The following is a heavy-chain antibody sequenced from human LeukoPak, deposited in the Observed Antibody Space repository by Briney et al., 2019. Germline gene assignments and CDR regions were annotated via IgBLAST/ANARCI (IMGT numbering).Heavy chain of an antibody. D-gene: IGHD1-26*01. CDR3: ARDPWRSGAMLFDY. J-gene: IGHJ4*02. V-gene: IGHV3-30*14. CDR1: GFTFSSYA. CDR2: ISYDGSNK. Sequence: GRSLRLSCSASGFTFSSYAMLWVRQAPGKGLEWVAVISYDGSNKYYANSVKGRFTISRDNSKDTLYLQMNSLRAEDTAVDYCARDPWRSGAMLFDYWGEGTLVTVSS.